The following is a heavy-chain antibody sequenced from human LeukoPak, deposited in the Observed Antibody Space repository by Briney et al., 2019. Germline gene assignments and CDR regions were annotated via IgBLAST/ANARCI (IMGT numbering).Heavy chain of an antibody. CDR1: GVSINSYY. J-gene: IGHJ5*02. D-gene: IGHD5-18*01. CDR2: IYYSGST. Sequence: SETLSLTCTVSGVSINSYYWSWIRQPPGKGLEGIGYIYYSGSTNYNPSLKSRVTISVDTSKNQFSLKLSSVTAADTGVYYCARDRYIYGSDDRWFDPWGQGTLVTVSS. CDR3: ARDRYIYGSDDRWFDP. V-gene: IGHV4-59*01.